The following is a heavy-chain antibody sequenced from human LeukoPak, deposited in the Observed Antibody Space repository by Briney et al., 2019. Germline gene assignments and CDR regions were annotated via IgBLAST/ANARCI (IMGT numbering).Heavy chain of an antibody. D-gene: IGHD4-23*01. V-gene: IGHV3-73*01. CDR3: TRLSGGNSDSYYYGLDV. Sequence: PGGSLRLSCAASGFTFSSYEMNWVRQACGKGLEWVARIKTKAESYATAYVASVKRRFTISRDDSKNTAYLQMDSLKTEDTAMYYCTRLSGGNSDSYYYGLDVWGQGTTVTVSS. CDR2: IKTKAESYAT. CDR1: GFTFSSYE. J-gene: IGHJ6*02.